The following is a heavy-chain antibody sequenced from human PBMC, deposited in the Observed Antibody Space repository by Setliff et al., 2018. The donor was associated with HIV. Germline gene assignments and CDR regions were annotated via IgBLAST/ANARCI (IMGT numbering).Heavy chain of an antibody. Sequence: SETLSLTCTVSGGSISSHYWNWIRQPPGKGLEWLGEIYHSGSTNYNPSLKSRVTISIDKSKSHFSLKLSSVTAADTAVYYCARGQHSSTWGALFDYWGQGTLVTVSS. CDR1: GGSISSHY. CDR3: ARGQHSSTWGALFDY. CDR2: IYHSGST. J-gene: IGHJ4*02. D-gene: IGHD6-13*01. V-gene: IGHV4-59*11.